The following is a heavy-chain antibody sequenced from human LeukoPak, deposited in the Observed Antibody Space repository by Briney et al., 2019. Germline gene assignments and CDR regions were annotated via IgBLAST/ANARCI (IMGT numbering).Heavy chain of an antibody. CDR3: ARGPLGYCSSTSCYSNWFDP. CDR1: GGSISSGDYY. Sequence: SQTLSLTSTVSGGSISSGDYYWSWIRQPPGKGLDWIGYIFYSGSTYYNPSLKSRVTISVDMSKNQFSLKLSSVTAADTAVYYCARGPLGYCSSTSCYSNWFDPWGQGTLVTVSS. J-gene: IGHJ5*02. V-gene: IGHV4-30-4*08. D-gene: IGHD2-2*02. CDR2: IFYSGST.